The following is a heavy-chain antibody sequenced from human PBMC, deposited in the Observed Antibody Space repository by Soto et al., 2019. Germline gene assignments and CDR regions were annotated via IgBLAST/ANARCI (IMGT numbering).Heavy chain of an antibody. Sequence: GASLKISCNGSGYSFTTDWIGWVRQMPGKGLEWMGVIYPGDSDTRYSPSFQGQVAISADKSINTAYLQWSSLKASDTAMYYCARHSGVAEDGTHWGQGTLVTVSS. D-gene: IGHD6-13*01. CDR2: IYPGDSDT. CDR1: GYSFTTDW. CDR3: ARHSGVAEDGTH. J-gene: IGHJ1*01. V-gene: IGHV5-51*01.